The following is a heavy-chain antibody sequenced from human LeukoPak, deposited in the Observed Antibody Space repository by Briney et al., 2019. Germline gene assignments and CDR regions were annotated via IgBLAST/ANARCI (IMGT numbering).Heavy chain of an antibody. D-gene: IGHD3-22*01. Sequence: ASVKVSCKASGYTFTGYYMHWVRQATGPRLEWMGWMNPNSGNTGYAQKFQGRVTMTRNTSISTAYMELSSLRSEDTAVYYCAREVVSLYYYYGMDVWGQGTTVTVSS. CDR1: GYTFTGYY. CDR2: MNPNSGNT. J-gene: IGHJ6*02. CDR3: AREVVSLYYYYGMDV. V-gene: IGHV1-8*01.